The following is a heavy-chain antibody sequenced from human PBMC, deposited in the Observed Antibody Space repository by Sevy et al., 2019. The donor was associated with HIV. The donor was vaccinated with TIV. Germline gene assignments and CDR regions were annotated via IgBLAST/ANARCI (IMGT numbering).Heavy chain of an antibody. CDR3: ARAIGTQVAGLYYFDY. D-gene: IGHD6-19*01. CDR2: IYHSGYS. Sequence: SETLSLTCAVSGYSISSDYYWGWIRQPPGKGLEWIGSIYHSGYSYYNPSLKSRVTISVDTSKNQFSLKLSSATAADTAVYYCARAIGTQVAGLYYFDYWGQGTLVTVSS. CDR1: GYSISSDYY. J-gene: IGHJ4*02. V-gene: IGHV4-38-2*01.